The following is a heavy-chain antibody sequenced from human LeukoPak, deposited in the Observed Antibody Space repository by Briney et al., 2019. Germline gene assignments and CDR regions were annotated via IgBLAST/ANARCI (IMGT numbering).Heavy chain of an antibody. J-gene: IGHJ4*02. CDR1: GYTFTSYG. V-gene: IGHV1-18*01. Sequence: GASVKVSCKASGYTFTSYGISWVRQAPGQGPEWMVWISAYNGNTNYAQKLQGRVTRTTDTSTSTAYMELRSLRSDDTAVYYCARGLSYYYDSSGYHHFDYWGQGTLVTVSS. CDR2: ISAYNGNT. CDR3: ARGLSYYYDSSGYHHFDY. D-gene: IGHD3-22*01.